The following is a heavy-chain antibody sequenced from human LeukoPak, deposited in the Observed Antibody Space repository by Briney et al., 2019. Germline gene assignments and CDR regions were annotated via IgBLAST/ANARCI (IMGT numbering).Heavy chain of an antibody. V-gene: IGHV5-51*01. CDR2: IYPGDSDT. J-gene: IGHJ3*02. CDR1: GYSFTSYW. CDR3: ARDVTGSSSSHDAFDI. D-gene: IGHD6-6*01. Sequence: GESLKISCKGSGYSFTSYWIGWVRQMPGKGLEWMGIIYPGDSDTRYSPSFQGQVTISADKSISTAYLQWSSLKASDTAVYYCARDVTGSSSSHDAFDIWGQGTMVTVSS.